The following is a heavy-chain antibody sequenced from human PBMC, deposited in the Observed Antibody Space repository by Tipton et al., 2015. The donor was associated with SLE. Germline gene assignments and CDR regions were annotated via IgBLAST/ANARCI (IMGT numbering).Heavy chain of an antibody. CDR3: ARLHGYSYGLNWFDP. V-gene: IGHV4-34*01. D-gene: IGHD5-18*01. CDR2: INESGST. CDR1: GGSFRGYF. J-gene: IGHJ5*02. Sequence: TLSLTCAISGGSFRGYFWSWVRQPPGKGLEWIGEINESGSTNYTPSLKSRVTISIDTSKKQFSLRLNSVTAADTAVYYCARLHGYSYGLNWFDPWGQGTLISVSS.